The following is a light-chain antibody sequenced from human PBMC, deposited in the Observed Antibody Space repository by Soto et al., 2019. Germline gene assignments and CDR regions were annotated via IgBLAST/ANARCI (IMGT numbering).Light chain of an antibody. V-gene: IGKV3-20*01. CDR1: QSVSSTS. J-gene: IGKJ5*01. CDR2: GAS. Sequence: EIVLTQSPGTLSLSPGERATLSCRASQSVSSTSLAWYQHKPGQAPRLLIYGASSRATGIPDRFSGSGSGTDFTLTISRREPEDFAVYFCQHYGSSPMTFGQGTRLEIK. CDR3: QHYGSSPMT.